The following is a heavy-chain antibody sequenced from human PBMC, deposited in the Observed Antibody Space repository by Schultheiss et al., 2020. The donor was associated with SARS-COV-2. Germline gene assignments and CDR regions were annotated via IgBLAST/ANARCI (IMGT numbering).Heavy chain of an antibody. J-gene: IGHJ4*02. D-gene: IGHD3-22*01. CDR1: GFTFSSYW. CDR3: ARGPYDSSGYYYSDELLDY. V-gene: IGHV3-74*01. CDR2: INSDGSST. Sequence: GGSLRLSCAASGFTFSSYWMHWFRQAPGKGLVWVSRINSDGSSTSYADSVKGRFTISRDNAKNTLYLQMNSLRAEDTAVYYCARGPYDSSGYYYSDELLDYWGQGTLVTVSS.